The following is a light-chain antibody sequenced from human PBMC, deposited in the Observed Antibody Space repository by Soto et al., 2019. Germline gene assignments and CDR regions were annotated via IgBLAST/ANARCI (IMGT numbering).Light chain of an antibody. CDR1: RSNVGDNA. J-gene: IGLJ1*01. CDR3: SAWDDSLKGYV. CDR2: YDD. Sequence: QSVLTQPPSVSEAPRQRVTISCSGRRSNVGDNAVNWYQHVPGKAPKLLIYYDDLLPSGVSDRFSGSKSGTSASLAISGLQSDDEADYYCSAWDDSLKGYVFGSGTKLTVL. V-gene: IGLV1-36*01.